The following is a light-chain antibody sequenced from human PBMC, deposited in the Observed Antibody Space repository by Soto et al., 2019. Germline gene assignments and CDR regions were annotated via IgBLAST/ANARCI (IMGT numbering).Light chain of an antibody. CDR3: QQYNNWPPT. CDR2: DAS. CDR1: QSVGSD. J-gene: IGKJ1*01. Sequence: ETVMTQSPATLSVSPGQGATLSCRASQSVGSDLAWYQQKRGQAPRLLIYDASTRPTGIPARFSGGGSGTEFTLSISSLQSEDFALYYCQQYNNWPPTFGQGTKVEIK. V-gene: IGKV3-15*01.